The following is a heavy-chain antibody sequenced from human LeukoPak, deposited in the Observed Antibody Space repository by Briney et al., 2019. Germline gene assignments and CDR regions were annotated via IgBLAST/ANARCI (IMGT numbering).Heavy chain of an antibody. D-gene: IGHD3-22*01. CDR1: GFTFSSYW. V-gene: IGHV3-53*01. J-gene: IGHJ3*02. CDR3: ARGLAGDYYDSSGYYYRSANAFDI. CDR2: IYSGGST. Sequence: GGSLRLSCAASGFTFSSYWMHWVRQAPGKGLVWVSVIYSGGSTYYADSVKGRFTISRDNSKNTLYLQMNSLRAEDTAVYYCARGLAGDYYDSSGYYYRSANAFDIWGQGTMVTVSS.